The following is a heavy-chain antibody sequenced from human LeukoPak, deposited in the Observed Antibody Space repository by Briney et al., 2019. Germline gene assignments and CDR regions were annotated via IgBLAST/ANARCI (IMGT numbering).Heavy chain of an antibody. CDR1: GYTLTELS. Sequence: ASVKVSCKVSGYTLTELSMHWVRQAPGKGLEWMGGFDPEDGETIYAQKLQGRVTMTTDTSTSTAYMELRSLRSDDTAVYYCARSAYDFWSGYAGGNYYYYGMDVWGQGTTVTVSS. V-gene: IGHV1-24*01. J-gene: IGHJ6*02. D-gene: IGHD3-3*01. CDR2: FDPEDGET. CDR3: ARSAYDFWSGYAGGNYYYYGMDV.